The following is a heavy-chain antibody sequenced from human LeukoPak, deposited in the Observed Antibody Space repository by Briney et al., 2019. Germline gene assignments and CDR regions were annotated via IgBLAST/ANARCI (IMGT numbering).Heavy chain of an antibody. D-gene: IGHD6-19*01. V-gene: IGHV4-30-2*01. J-gene: IGHJ3*02. CDR1: GGSISSGGYY. CDR3: ASYSSGWYGIPAPDAFDI. Sequence: SQTLSLTCTVSGGSISSGGYYWSWIRQPPGKGLEWIGYIYHSGSTYYNPSLKSRVTISVDRSKNQFSLKLSSVTAADTAVYYCASYSSGWYGIPAPDAFDIWGQGTMVTVSS. CDR2: IYHSGST.